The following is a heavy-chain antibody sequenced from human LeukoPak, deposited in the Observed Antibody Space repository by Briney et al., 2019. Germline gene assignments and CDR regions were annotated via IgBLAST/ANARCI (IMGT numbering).Heavy chain of an antibody. J-gene: IGHJ3*02. CDR3: ARGTLRDFLGRTMIVVVTDAFDI. V-gene: IGHV4-4*02. CDR2: IYHSGGT. Sequence: PSETLSLTCAVSGGSISSSNWWSWVRQPPGKGLEWIGEIYHSGGTNYNPSLKSRVTISVDKSKNQFSLKLSSVTAADTAVYYCARGTLRDFLGRTMIVVVTDAFDIWGQGTMVTVSS. CDR1: GGSISSSNW. D-gene: IGHD3-22*01.